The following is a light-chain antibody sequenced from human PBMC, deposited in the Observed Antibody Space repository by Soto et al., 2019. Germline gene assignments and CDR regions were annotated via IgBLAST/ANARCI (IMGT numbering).Light chain of an antibody. CDR3: TSFTSDQLYV. J-gene: IGLJ1*01. CDR2: HVT. V-gene: IGLV2-14*03. Sequence: QSVLTQPASLAGSPGQSITISCTGTSSDFGGYSYVSWYQQYPGKVPKLLIYHVTYRPSGVSNRFSGSKSGNAASLTISGLQAEDEADYFCTSFTSDQLYVFGTGTKVTVL. CDR1: SSDFGGYSY.